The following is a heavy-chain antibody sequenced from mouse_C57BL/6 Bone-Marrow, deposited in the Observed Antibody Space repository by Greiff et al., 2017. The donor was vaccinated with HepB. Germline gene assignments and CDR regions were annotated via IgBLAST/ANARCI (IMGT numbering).Heavy chain of an antibody. CDR3: AVTTVVAEDY. CDR2: IDPSDSYT. D-gene: IGHD1-1*01. V-gene: IGHV1-50*01. Sequence: QVQLKQPGAELVKPGASVKLSCKASGYTFTSYWMQWVKQRPGQGLEWIGEIDPSDSYTNYNQKFKGKATLTVDTSSSTAYMQLSSLTSEDSAVYYCAVTTVVAEDYWGQGTTLTVSS. CDR1: GYTFTSYW. J-gene: IGHJ2*01.